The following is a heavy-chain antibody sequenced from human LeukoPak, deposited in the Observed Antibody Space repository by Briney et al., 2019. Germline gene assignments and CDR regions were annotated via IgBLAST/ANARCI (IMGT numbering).Heavy chain of an antibody. Sequence: GGSLRLSCSTSGFTFSSYAIHRVRQAPGKGLEYVSAISSNGGSTYYADSVKDRFTISRHNSKNTLYLQMSSMRAEETAGYCWVIDVGFDPWGQGTLVTVSS. D-gene: IGHD2-21*01. J-gene: IGHJ5*02. CDR1: GFTFSSYA. CDR2: ISSNGGST. CDR3: VIDVGFDP. V-gene: IGHV3-64D*06.